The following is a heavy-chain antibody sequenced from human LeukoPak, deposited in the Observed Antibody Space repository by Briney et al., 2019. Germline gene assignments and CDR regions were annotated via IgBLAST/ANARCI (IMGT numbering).Heavy chain of an antibody. J-gene: IGHJ4*02. Sequence: SETLSLTCSVSGASVTMGSYYWAWIRHPPGKGLEWIGTFHFSWSTYYNPSLKSRVTISVDTSKNSVSLMLRSVTAADTAVYFCARPFQDYDKGTFFYFFDFWGQGILVTVSS. CDR3: ARPFQDYDKGTFFYFFDF. CDR2: FHFSWST. V-gene: IGHV4-39*01. D-gene: IGHD3-22*01. CDR1: GASVTMGSYY.